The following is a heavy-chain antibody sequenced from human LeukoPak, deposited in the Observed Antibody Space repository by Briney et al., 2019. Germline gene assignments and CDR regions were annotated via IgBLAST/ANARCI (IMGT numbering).Heavy chain of an antibody. V-gene: IGHV3-21*01. CDR3: VRATVTTRGVDAFDI. CDR2: ISSSSSYI. D-gene: IGHD4-17*01. CDR1: GFTFSSYS. J-gene: IGHJ3*02. Sequence: PGGSLRLSCAASGFTFSSYSMNWVRQAPGKGLEWVSSISSSSSYIYYADSVKGRFTISRDNAKNSLYLQMNSLRAEDTAVYYCVRATVTTRGVDAFDIWGQGTMVTVSS.